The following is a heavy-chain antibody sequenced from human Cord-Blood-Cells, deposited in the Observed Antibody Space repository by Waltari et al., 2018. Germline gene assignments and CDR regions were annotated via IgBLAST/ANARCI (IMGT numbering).Heavy chain of an antibody. Sequence: QMQLRQSVAEGKKAGSWVTLACQVVAPILTMSATSCDRPPPGQGLEWKGEIIPIFGTANYGKKFQGRVTITADESTSTAYMGLSSLRSEDTAVYYCVRGMGTTVVTPAFDIWGQGTMVTVSS. D-gene: IGHD4-17*01. CDR2: IIPIFGTA. J-gene: IGHJ3*02. CDR3: VRGMGTTVVTPAFDI. V-gene: IGHV1-69*01. CDR1: APILTMSA.